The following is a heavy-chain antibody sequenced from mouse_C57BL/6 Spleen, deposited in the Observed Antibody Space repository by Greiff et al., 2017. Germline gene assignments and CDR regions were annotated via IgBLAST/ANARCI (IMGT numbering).Heavy chain of an antibody. J-gene: IGHJ4*01. CDR3: TSPDVNYAMDY. CDR1: GYTFTDYE. Sequence: SGAELVRPGASVTLSCKASGYTFTDYEMPWVKQTPVHGLEWIGAIDPETGGTAYNQKFKGKAILTADKSSSTAYMELRSLTSEDSAVYYCTSPDVNYAMDYWGQGTSVTVSS. CDR2: IDPETGGT. V-gene: IGHV1-15*01.